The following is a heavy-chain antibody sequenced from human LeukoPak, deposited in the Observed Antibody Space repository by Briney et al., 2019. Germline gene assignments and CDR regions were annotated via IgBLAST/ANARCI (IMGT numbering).Heavy chain of an antibody. Sequence: SETLSLTCTVSGGSISSSSYYWGWIRQPPGKGLEWIGSIYYSGSTYYNPSLKSRVTISVDTSKNQFSLKLSSVTAADTAVYYCAIRLWFGELLYDYWGQGTLVTASS. J-gene: IGHJ4*02. CDR2: IYYSGST. CDR3: AIRLWFGELLYDY. D-gene: IGHD3-10*01. CDR1: GGSISSSSYY. V-gene: IGHV4-39*01.